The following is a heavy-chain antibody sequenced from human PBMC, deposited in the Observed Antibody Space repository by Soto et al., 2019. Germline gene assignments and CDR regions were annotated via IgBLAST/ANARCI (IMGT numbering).Heavy chain of an antibody. CDR3: ANSPSYYGALDY. CDR2: ISWNSGRI. V-gene: IGHV3-9*01. D-gene: IGHD4-17*01. CDR1: GFTFDDYA. Sequence: EVQLVESGGGLVQPGRSLRLSCAASGFTFDDYAMHWVRQAPGKGLEWVSGISWNSGRIGYADSVKGRFTISRDNAKTSMYLKMKSLRAEDTALYCSANSPSYYGALDYWGQGTLVTVSS. J-gene: IGHJ4*02.